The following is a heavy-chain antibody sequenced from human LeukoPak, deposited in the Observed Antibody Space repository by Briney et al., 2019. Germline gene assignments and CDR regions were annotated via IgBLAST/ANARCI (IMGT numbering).Heavy chain of an antibody. CDR1: GYSISSGYY. CDR2: LYHSGST. J-gene: IGHJ4*02. D-gene: IGHD2-15*01. Sequence: SETLSLTCTVSGYSISSGYYWGWIRQPPGKGLEWIGSLYHSGSTYYNPSLKSRVTISVDTSKNQFSLKLSSVTAADTAVYYCARVDCSGGSCYWDYFDYWGQGTLVTVSS. V-gene: IGHV4-38-2*02. CDR3: ARVDCSGGSCYWDYFDY.